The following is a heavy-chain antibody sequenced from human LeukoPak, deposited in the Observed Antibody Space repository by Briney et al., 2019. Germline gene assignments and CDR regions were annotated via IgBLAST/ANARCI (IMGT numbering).Heavy chain of an antibody. CDR1: GFTFSRYW. V-gene: IGHV3-7*01. CDR3: ARDYYYGSGSYAY. CDR2: INQDGSEK. Sequence: GGSLRLSCAASGFTFSRYWMSWVRQAPGKGLERVANINQDGSEKYYVDSVKGRFTISRDNAKNSLYLQMNSLRAEDTAVYFCARDYYYGSGSYAYWGQGTLVTVSS. D-gene: IGHD3-10*01. J-gene: IGHJ4*02.